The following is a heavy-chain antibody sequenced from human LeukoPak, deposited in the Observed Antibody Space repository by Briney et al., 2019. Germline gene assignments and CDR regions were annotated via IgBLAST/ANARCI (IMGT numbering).Heavy chain of an antibody. CDR3: ARAQPSSGCSY. D-gene: IGHD6-19*01. V-gene: IGHV5-51*01. CDR2: IYPGDSDT. Sequence: GESLKISCKGSGYSFTSYWIGWVRQMPWKGLEWMGIIYPGDSDTRYSPSFQGQVTISADKSISTAYLQWSSLKASDTAMYYSARAQPSSGCSYWGQGTLVTVSS. J-gene: IGHJ4*02. CDR1: GYSFTSYW.